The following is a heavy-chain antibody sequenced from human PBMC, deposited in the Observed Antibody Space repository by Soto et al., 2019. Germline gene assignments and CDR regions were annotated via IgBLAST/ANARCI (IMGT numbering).Heavy chain of an antibody. V-gene: IGHV4-38-2*01. CDR2: MYYSGAT. D-gene: IGHD3-16*01. Sequence: SETLSLTCAVSGDSISSGYHWDWIRQPPGKGLEWIGSMYYSGATYHNPSLQSRVTISVDTSKNQFSLHLSSVTAADTAVYYCARHAAYDSVWGKSDGSDYWGQGTLVTVSS. J-gene: IGHJ4*02. CDR1: GDSISSGYH. CDR3: ARHAAYDSVWGKSDGSDY.